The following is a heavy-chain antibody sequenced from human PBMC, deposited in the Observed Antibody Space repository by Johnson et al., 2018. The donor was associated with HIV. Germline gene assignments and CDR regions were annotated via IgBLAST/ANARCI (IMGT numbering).Heavy chain of an antibody. CDR2: IWYDGSNK. D-gene: IGHD3-22*01. V-gene: IGHV3-33*01. Sequence: QVQLVESGGGVVQPGRSLRLSCAASGFTFSSYGMHWVRQAPGKGLEWVAVIWYDGSNKYYADSVKGRFTISGDNSKNTLSLQMNSLRAEDTAVYYCARAGANYYYDSSGYGAFDIWGQGTMVTVSS. CDR3: ARAGANYYYDSSGYGAFDI. J-gene: IGHJ3*02. CDR1: GFTFSSYG.